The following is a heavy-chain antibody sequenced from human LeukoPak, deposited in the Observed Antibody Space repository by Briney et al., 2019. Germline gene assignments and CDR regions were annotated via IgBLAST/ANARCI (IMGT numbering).Heavy chain of an antibody. CDR1: GFTFSSYS. CDR2: IRSSSTI. Sequence: PGGSLRLSCAASGFTFSSYSMNWVRQAPGKGLEWVSYIRSSSTIYYADSVKGRFTISRDNAKNSLYLQMNSLRVEDTAVYYCARGGAPTQPWTNDYWGQGTLVTVSS. CDR3: ARGGAPTQPWTNDY. D-gene: IGHD5-18*01. V-gene: IGHV3-48*01. J-gene: IGHJ4*02.